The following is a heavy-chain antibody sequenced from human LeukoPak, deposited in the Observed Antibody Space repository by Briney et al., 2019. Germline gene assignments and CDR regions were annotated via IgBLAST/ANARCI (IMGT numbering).Heavy chain of an antibody. CDR2: IKQDGSEK. CDR3: ARDWAYNGGSYGVD. CDR1: GFTFSIYA. Sequence: PGGSLRLSCAASGFTFSIYAMSWVRQAPGKGLEWVANIKQDGSEKYYVDSVKGRFTISRDNAKNSLYLQMNSLRAEDTAVYYCARDWAYNGGSYGVDWGQGTLVTVSS. V-gene: IGHV3-7*01. J-gene: IGHJ4*02. D-gene: IGHD1-26*01.